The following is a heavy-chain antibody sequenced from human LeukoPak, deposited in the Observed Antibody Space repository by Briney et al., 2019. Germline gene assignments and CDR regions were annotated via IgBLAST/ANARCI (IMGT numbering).Heavy chain of an antibody. CDR1: GGSITSTNY. CDR2: VNLQGST. Sequence: SGTLSLTCGVSGGSITSTNYWTWVRQPPGQGLEWIGEVNLQGSTNYNPSLMGRVAISVDMSESHLSLQLSSVAAADTAVYYCAREGGPYRPLDYSGQGTLVTVSS. J-gene: IGHJ4*02. V-gene: IGHV4-4*02. CDR3: AREGGPYRPLDY.